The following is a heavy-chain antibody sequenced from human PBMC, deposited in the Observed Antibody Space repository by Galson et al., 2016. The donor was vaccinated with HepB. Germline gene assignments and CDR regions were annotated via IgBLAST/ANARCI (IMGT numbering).Heavy chain of an antibody. J-gene: IGHJ4*02. V-gene: IGHV3-21*01. CDR1: GFTFSSYD. CDR2: ISDGSSYI. D-gene: IGHD6-19*01. CDR3: ARGAKSSGWSFYFDY. Sequence: SLRLSCAASGFTFSSYDMYWVRQAPGKGLEWVSFISDGSSYIYYADSVKGRFTISRDNAKNSLCLQMTSLRAEDTALYYCARGAKSSGWSFYFDYWGQGTRVTVSS.